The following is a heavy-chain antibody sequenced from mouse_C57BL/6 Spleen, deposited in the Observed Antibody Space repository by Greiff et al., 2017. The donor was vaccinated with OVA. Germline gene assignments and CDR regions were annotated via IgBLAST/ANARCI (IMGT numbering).Heavy chain of an antibody. J-gene: IGHJ2*01. Sequence: VQLQQSGPELVKPGASVKIPCKASGYTFTDYNMDWVKQSHGKSLEWIGDINPNNGGTIYNQKFKGKATLTVDKSSSTAYMELRSLTSEDTAVYYCARRRYYGSSPLDYWGQGTTLTVSS. CDR3: ARRRYYGSSPLDY. CDR2: INPNNGGT. V-gene: IGHV1-18*01. D-gene: IGHD1-1*01. CDR1: GYTFTDYN.